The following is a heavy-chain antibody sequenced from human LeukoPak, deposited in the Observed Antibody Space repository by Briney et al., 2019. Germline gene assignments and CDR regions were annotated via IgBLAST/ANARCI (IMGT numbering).Heavy chain of an antibody. J-gene: IGHJ4*02. D-gene: IGHD4-17*01. CDR2: MYDGGRT. CDR1: GFTVSSKY. CDR3: ATLPTTVTKG. Sequence: PGGSLRLSCAASGFTVSSKYMSWVRQAPGKGLEWVSIMYDGGRTYYADSVRGRFTISRDNAKNTVYLQMNSLRAEDTAVYYCATLPTTVTKGWGQGTLVTVSS. V-gene: IGHV3-53*01.